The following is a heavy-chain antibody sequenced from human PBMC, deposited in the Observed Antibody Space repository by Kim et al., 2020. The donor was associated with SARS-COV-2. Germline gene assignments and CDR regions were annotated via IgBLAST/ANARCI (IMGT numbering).Heavy chain of an antibody. CDR1: GFTFSSYS. J-gene: IGHJ6*02. Sequence: GGSLRLSCAASGFTFSSYSMNWVRQAPGKGLEWVSYISSSSSTIYYADSVKGRFTISRDNAKNSLYLQMNSLRDEDTAVYYCARDGLLRFLYYYYGMDVWGQGTTVTVSS. V-gene: IGHV3-48*02. CDR3: ARDGLLRFLYYYYGMDV. CDR2: ISSSSSTI. D-gene: IGHD3-3*01.